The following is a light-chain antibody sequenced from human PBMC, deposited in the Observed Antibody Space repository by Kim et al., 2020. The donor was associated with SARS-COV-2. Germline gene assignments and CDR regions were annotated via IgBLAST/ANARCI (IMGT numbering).Light chain of an antibody. V-gene: IGKV3D-15*01. J-gene: IGKJ2*01. CDR2: GAS. CDR1: QSVGSN. CDR3: QQYNDWAPYT. Sequence: EIVMTQSPATLSVSPGERATLSCRASQSVGSNLAWFQQKSGQAPRLLMYGASTRATGIPARFSGSGSGTEFTLTISSLQSEDFAVYYCQQYNDWAPYTFGQGTKVEI.